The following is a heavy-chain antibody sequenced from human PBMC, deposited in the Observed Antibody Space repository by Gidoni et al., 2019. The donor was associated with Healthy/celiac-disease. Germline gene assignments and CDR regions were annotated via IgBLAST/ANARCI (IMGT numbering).Heavy chain of an antibody. CDR1: YW. CDR2: IYPGDSDT. CDR3: AITAAYYYDSSAAGGHAFDI. D-gene: IGHD3-22*01. Sequence: YWIGWVRQMPGKGLEWMGIIYPGDSDTRYSPSFQGQVTISADKSISTAYLQWSSLKASDTAMYYCAITAAYYYDSSAAGGHAFDIWGQGTMVTVSS. V-gene: IGHV5-51*01. J-gene: IGHJ3*02.